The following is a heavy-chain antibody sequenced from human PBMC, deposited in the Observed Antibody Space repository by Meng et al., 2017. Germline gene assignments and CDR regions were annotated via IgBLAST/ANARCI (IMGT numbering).Heavy chain of an antibody. V-gene: IGHV1-69*06. D-gene: IGHD6-6*01. CDR1: AGTFSSYA. CDR2: IIPIFGTA. J-gene: IGHJ6*02. CDR3: ARDGYSSSSSYYYYGMDV. Sequence: VPLAPAWSEVKKPGSLAKVSFQASAGTFSSYAISWVRQAPGQGLEWMGGIIPIFGTANYAQKFQGRVTITADKSTSTAYMELSSLRSEDTAVYCCARDGYSSSSSYYYYGMDVWGQGTMVTVSS.